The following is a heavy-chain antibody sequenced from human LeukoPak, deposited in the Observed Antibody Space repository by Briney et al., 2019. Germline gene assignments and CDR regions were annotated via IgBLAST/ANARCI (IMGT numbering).Heavy chain of an antibody. Sequence: GRSLRLSCAASGFTFDDYAMHWVRQAPGKGLEWVSGISWNSGSIGYADSVKGRFTISRDNAKNSLYLQMNNLRAEDTALYYCATKVAGTGWGQGTLVTDSS. CDR2: ISWNSGSI. D-gene: IGHD6-19*01. J-gene: IGHJ4*02. CDR3: ATKVAGTG. CDR1: GFTFDDYA. V-gene: IGHV3-9*01.